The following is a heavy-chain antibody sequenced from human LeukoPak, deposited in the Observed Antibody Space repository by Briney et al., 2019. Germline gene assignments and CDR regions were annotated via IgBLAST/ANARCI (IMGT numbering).Heavy chain of an antibody. Sequence: ASVKASCKASGGTFRSYTISWVRQAPGQGLEWMGRIIPIFGTPNYAQKFQGRVTIATDESTSTAYMELSSLRSDDTAVYYCARVGRPVGDAFDIWGQGTMVTVSS. CDR3: ARVGRPVGDAFDI. CDR1: GGTFRSYT. D-gene: IGHD1-14*01. CDR2: IIPIFGTP. V-gene: IGHV1-69*05. J-gene: IGHJ3*02.